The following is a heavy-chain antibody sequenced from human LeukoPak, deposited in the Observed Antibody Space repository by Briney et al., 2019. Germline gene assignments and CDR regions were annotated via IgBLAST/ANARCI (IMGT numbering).Heavy chain of an antibody. CDR3: AGRGSSSGTFDV. Sequence: SQTLSLTCTVSGGSISNLDYYRTWIRQPAGKRLEWIGRIYTSGGTSYNPSLKSRVTMSVDKSKNQFSLNLASLTAADTALYYCAGRGSSSGTFDVWGPGTFVTVSS. CDR2: IYTSGGT. CDR1: GGSISNLDYY. J-gene: IGHJ3*01. V-gene: IGHV4-61*02. D-gene: IGHD2-2*01.